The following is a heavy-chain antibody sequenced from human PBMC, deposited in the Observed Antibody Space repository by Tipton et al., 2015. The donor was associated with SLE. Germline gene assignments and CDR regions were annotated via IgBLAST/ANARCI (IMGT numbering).Heavy chain of an antibody. CDR2: IYQSGST. J-gene: IGHJ4*02. D-gene: IGHD3-22*01. CDR1: GGSISSGGYS. CDR3: ARDDPDGESSGKPGDH. Sequence: TLSLTCAVSGGSISSGGYSWSWIRQPPGKGLEWIGNIYQSGSTYYNPSLKSRVTISVDRSKNQLSLKLSSVTAADTAVYYCARDDPDGESSGKPGDHWGQGTLVTVSS. V-gene: IGHV4-30-2*01.